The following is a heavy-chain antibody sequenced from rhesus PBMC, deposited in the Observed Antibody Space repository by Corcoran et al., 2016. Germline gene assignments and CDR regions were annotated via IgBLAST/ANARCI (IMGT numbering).Heavy chain of an antibody. V-gene: IGHV4S11*01. J-gene: IGHJ5-1*01. D-gene: IGHD4-29*01. CDR2: IGVRSGST. Sequence: QVQLQESGPELVKPSETLSLTCAVSGGSLSSNYWSWSRQPPGKGLEWIGYIGVRSGSTTDNPSLKRRVTVSGDTSKNQLALKLSSVTAADTAVYYCAREYGSNYVRFDVWGPGVLVTVSS. CDR3: AREYGSNYVRFDV. CDR1: GGSLSSNY.